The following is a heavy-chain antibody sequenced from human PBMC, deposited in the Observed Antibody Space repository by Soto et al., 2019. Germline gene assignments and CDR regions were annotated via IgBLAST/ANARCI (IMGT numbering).Heavy chain of an antibody. V-gene: IGHV1-2*02. D-gene: IGHD2-2*01. CDR3: AREVVVVPAATPLALYYYYGMDV. Sequence: QVQLVQSGAEVKKPGASVKVSCKASGYTFTGYYMHWVRQAPGQGLEWMGWINPNSGGTNYAQKYQGRVTMTRDTSISTAYMELSRLRSDDTAVYYCAREVVVVPAATPLALYYYYGMDVWGQGTTVTVSS. CDR1: GYTFTGYY. CDR2: INPNSGGT. J-gene: IGHJ6*02.